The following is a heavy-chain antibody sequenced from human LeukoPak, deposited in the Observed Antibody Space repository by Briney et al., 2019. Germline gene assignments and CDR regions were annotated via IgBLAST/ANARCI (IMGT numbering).Heavy chain of an antibody. Sequence: QPGGSLRLSCAASGFTFSSYAMSWVRQAPGKGLEWVSVIYSGGSTYYADSVKGRFTISRDNSKNTLYLQMNSLRAEDTAVYYCARFPLLWFGEYPGGGSAFGIWGQGTMVTVSS. V-gene: IGHV3-53*01. J-gene: IGHJ3*02. CDR3: ARFPLLWFGEYPGGGSAFGI. CDR1: GFTFSSYA. D-gene: IGHD3-10*01. CDR2: IYSGGST.